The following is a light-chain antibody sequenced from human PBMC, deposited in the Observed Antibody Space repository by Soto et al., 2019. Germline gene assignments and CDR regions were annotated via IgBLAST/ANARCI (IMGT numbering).Light chain of an antibody. Sequence: QSVLTQPPSVSGAPGQRVTISCSGSSSNIGAGYDVHWYQQLPGTAPKLLSHGNSNRPSGVPDRFSGSKAGTSASLAITGLQAEDEGDYYCQSYDNQLSAYVFGPGTKLTVL. J-gene: IGLJ1*01. CDR2: GNS. CDR3: QSYDNQLSAYV. CDR1: SSNIGAGYD. V-gene: IGLV1-40*01.